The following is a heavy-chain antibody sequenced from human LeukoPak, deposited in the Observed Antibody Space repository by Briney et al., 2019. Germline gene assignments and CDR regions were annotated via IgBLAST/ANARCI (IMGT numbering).Heavy chain of an antibody. V-gene: IGHV3-30*02. CDR3: ARDLPGGAKAFNI. D-gene: IGHD3-16*01. J-gene: IGHJ3*02. Sequence: GGSMRPSSAAYGFTFSGSGMHWVRQAPGKGPEWVAFIRYVESVKSYANSVKGRFTGSRDNSKNTLFLQMNNLRAEDTAVYYCARDLPGGAKAFNIWGLGTMVIVSS. CDR2: IRYVESVK. CDR1: GFTFSGSG.